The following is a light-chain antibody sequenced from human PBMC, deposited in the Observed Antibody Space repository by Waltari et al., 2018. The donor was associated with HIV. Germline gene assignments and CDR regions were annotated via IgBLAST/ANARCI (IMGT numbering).Light chain of an antibody. V-gene: IGLV3-1*01. J-gene: IGLJ2*01. CDR2: QDN. CDR1: ELGDKY. Sequence: SYEVTQPPSVAVSPGQTASITCSGYELGDKYTCWYQQKPGQSPLLVIYQDNKRPSGIPERFSGSSSGHTATLTIGGTLPMDEADYYCQAWGSTTSGVFGRGTKLTVL. CDR3: QAWGSTTSGV.